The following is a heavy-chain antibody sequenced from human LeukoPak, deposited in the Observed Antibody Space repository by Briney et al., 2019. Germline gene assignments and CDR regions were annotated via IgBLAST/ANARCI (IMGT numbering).Heavy chain of an antibody. D-gene: IGHD2-15*01. CDR2: IKEDGSKT. CDR3: ARDVAVVESATSNFDH. Sequence: GGSLRLSCVTSGFRFSNYWMTWVRQAPGKGLEWVASIKEDGSKTYYVDSLKARFTISRDNAQMSLYLRMNNLRVDDTAVYYCARDVAVVESATSNFDHCGQGTLVSVSS. J-gene: IGHJ4*02. CDR1: GFRFSNYW. V-gene: IGHV3-7*01.